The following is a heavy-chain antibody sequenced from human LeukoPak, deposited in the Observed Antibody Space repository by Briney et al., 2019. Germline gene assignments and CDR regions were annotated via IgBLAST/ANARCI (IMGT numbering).Heavy chain of an antibody. D-gene: IGHD2-2*01. CDR1: GGSISSGSYY. CDR3: ARLCSSTSCFYSDAFDI. V-gene: IGHV4-61*02. Sequence: SETLSLTCTVSGGSISSGSYYWSWIRQPAGKGLEWIGRIYTSGSTNYNPSLKSRVTISVDTSKSQFSLKLSSVTAADTAVYYCARLCSSTSCFYSDAFDIWGQGTMVTVSS. CDR2: IYTSGST. J-gene: IGHJ3*02.